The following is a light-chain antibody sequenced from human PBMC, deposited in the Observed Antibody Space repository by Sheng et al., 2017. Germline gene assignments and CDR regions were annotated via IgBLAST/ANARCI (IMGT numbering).Light chain of an antibody. V-gene: IGKV3-20*01. Sequence: EVVLTQSPGTLSLSPGERATLSCRASQSVSGSYLAWYQQKPGQAPRLLIYDASYRATGIPARFSASGSGTDFTLTISRLEPEDSAVYYCQQYGNSPRTFGQGTKVEIK. J-gene: IGKJ1*01. CDR2: DAS. CDR1: QSVSGSY. CDR3: QQYGNSPRT.